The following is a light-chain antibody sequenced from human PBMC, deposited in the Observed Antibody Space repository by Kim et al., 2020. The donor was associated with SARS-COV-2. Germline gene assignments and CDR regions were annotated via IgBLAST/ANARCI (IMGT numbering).Light chain of an antibody. J-gene: IGLJ1*01. CDR3: AAWDDSLSSYV. V-gene: IGLV1-47*01. Sequence: GQRVTISCSGSSSNIGSNYVYWYQQLPGTAPKIFIYRNNQRPSGVPDRFSGSQSDTSASLAISGLRSEDDADYYCAAWDDSLSSYVFGTGTKVTVL. CDR1: SSNIGSNY. CDR2: RNN.